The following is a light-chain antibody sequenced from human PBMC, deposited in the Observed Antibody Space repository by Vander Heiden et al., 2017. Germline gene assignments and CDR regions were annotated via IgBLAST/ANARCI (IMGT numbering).Light chain of an antibody. CDR3: VLYKGSGINLV. V-gene: IGLV8-61*01. CDR1: SGSVSTSYY. CDR2: STN. J-gene: IGLJ3*02. Sequence: QTVVTQEPSFSVSPGGTVTLTCGLSSGSVSTSYYPSWYQQTPGQAPRTRSYSTNTRSSGVPDRFSGSILGNNAALNITGAQADDESDDYCVLYKGSGINLVFGGGTKLTVL.